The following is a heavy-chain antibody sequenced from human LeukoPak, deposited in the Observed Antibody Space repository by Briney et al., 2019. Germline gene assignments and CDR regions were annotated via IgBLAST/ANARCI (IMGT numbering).Heavy chain of an antibody. CDR3: ARAPSNYDILTGYYPKWFDP. Sequence: PSETLSLTCTVSGRSISSSTYYWGWIRQPPGKGLEWIGNIYYSGTTYYNPSLKSRVTISEDTSKNQFSLNLSSVTAADTAVYYCARAPSNYDILTGYYPKWFDPWGQGTLVTVSS. V-gene: IGHV4-39*01. D-gene: IGHD3-9*01. CDR1: GRSISSSTYY. J-gene: IGHJ5*02. CDR2: IYYSGTT.